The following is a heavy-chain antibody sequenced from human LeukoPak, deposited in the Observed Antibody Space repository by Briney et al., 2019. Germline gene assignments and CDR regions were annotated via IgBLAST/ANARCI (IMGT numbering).Heavy chain of an antibody. V-gene: IGHV3-66*01. CDR1: GFTVSSNY. D-gene: IGHD2-2*01. J-gene: IGHJ6*02. CDR3: AREQAVVGRGYYGMDV. CDR2: MYSGGST. Sequence: PGGSLRLSCAASGFTVSSNYMNWVRQAPGKGLEWVSVMYSGGSTFYGDSVKGRFTISRDNSMNTLYLQMNSLRVNDTAVYYCAREQAVVGRGYYGMDVWGQGTTVTVSS.